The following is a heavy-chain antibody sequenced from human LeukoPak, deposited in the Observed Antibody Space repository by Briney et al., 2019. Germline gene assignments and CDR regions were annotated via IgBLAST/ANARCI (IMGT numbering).Heavy chain of an antibody. J-gene: IGHJ4*02. CDR1: GYTLTGYY. D-gene: IGHD3-22*01. CDR3: ARDLTMIVVYPPEDGTDY. V-gene: IGHV1-2*02. Sequence: ASVKVSCKASGYTLTGYYMHWVRQAPGQGLEWMGWINPNSGGTNYAQKFQGRVTMTRDTSISTAYMELSRLRSDDTAVYYCARDLTMIVVYPPEDGTDYWGQGTLVTVSS. CDR2: INPNSGGT.